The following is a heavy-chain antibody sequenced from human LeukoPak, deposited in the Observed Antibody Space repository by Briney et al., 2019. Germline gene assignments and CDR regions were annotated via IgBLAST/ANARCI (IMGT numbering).Heavy chain of an antibody. CDR3: ARVGRSLCSLPNSYYYMDV. Sequence: GASVRVSYTASRDTFDTYIISWLRQAPGHGLEWRGGTIPMFGSANYAPKFQGRVTITTDPTTTTAYMELSSLSSEDTAVYYCARVGRSLCSLPNSYYYMDVWGKGTTVTVPS. CDR2: TIPMFGSA. CDR1: RDTFDTYI. J-gene: IGHJ6*03. V-gene: IGHV1-69*05. D-gene: IGHD2-15*01.